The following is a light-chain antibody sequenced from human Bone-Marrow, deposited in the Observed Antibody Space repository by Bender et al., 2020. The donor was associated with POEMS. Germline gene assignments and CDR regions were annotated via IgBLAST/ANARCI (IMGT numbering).Light chain of an antibody. CDR1: SIGRNP. CDR2: ADD. J-gene: IGLJ3*02. V-gene: IGLV1-44*01. Sequence: QSVLTQPPSASGTPGQRVTISCSGGSIGRNPINWYQQLPGTAPRLVIYADDRRPSGVPNRFSASKSGTSASLAITGLQAEDEADYYCQSYDSSLGGSVFGGGTKLTVL. CDR3: QSYDSSLGGSV.